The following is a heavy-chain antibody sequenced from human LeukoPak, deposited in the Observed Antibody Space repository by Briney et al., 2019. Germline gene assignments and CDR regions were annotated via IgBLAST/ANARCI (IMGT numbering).Heavy chain of an antibody. D-gene: IGHD3-10*01. CDR3: AGGPVARYGSGSYYNPYYYYGMDV. J-gene: IGHJ6*02. CDR2: IYYSWST. Sequence: SETLSLTCTVSGGSISSYYWSWIRQPPGKGLEWIGYIYYSWSTNYNPSLKSRVTISVDTSKNQFSLKLSSVTAADTAVYYCAGGPVARYGSGSYYNPYYYYGMDVWGQGTTVTVSS. V-gene: IGHV4-59*01. CDR1: GGSISSYY.